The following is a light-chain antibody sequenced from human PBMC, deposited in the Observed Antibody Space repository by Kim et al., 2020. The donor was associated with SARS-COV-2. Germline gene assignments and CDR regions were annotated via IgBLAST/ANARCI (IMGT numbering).Light chain of an antibody. Sequence: SPGERATLSCRASQSVTSNYLAWYQQKPGQAPRVFIYGASSRATGVPDRFSGSGSGTDFTLTISRLEPEDFAVYYCQQYGSSPWTFGQGTKVDIK. CDR1: QSVTSNY. CDR2: GAS. CDR3: QQYGSSPWT. V-gene: IGKV3-20*01. J-gene: IGKJ1*01.